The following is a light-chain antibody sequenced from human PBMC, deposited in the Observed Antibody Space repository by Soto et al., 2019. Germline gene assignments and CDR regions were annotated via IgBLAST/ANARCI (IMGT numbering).Light chain of an antibody. CDR1: FGCIAYNS. CDR3: QSYDSNTVI. Sequence: NFMLTQPHSVSESPGKTVIISCTRSFGCIAYNSVQWYQQRPGSAPTTVIYDNNQRPSGVPDRFSGSTDGSSNSASLTISGLQTEDEADYYCQSYDSNTVIFGGGTKLTVL. J-gene: IGLJ2*01. CDR2: DNN. V-gene: IGLV6-57*04.